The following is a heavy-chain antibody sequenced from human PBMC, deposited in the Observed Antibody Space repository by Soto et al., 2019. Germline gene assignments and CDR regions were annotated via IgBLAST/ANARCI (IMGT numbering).Heavy chain of an antibody. CDR3: ARQPPINSRGVGWFDP. J-gene: IGHJ5*02. CDR1: GGSISSYY. V-gene: IGHV4-59*01. D-gene: IGHD1-20*01. CDR2: IYYSGST. Sequence: SETLSLTCTGSGGSISSYYCSWIRQPPWKGLEWIGYIYYSGSTNYNPSLKSRVTISVDKSKNQFSLKLSSVTAADTAVYYCARQPPINSRGVGWFDPWGQGTLVTVSS.